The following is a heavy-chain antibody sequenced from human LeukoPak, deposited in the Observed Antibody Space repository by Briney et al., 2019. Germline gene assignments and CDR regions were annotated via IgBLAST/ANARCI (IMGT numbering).Heavy chain of an antibody. Sequence: SETLSLTCTVSGGSISSYYWSWIRQPAGKGLEWIGYIYYSGSTNYNPSLKSRVTISVDTSKNQFSLKLSSVTAADTAVYYCARAVVIRDYYYGMDVWGQGTTVTVSS. CDR2: IYYSGST. CDR1: GGSISSYY. J-gene: IGHJ6*02. CDR3: ARAVVIRDYYYGMDV. V-gene: IGHV4-59*01. D-gene: IGHD3-22*01.